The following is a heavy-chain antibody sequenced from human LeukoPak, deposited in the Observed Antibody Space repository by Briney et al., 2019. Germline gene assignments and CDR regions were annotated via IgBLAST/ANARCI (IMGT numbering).Heavy chain of an antibody. CDR3: ARGVPPYGSGSYYFDY. Sequence: SETLSLTCAVYGGSFSGYYWGWIRQPPGKGLEWIGEINHSGSTNYNPSLKSRVTISVDTSKNQFSLKLSSVTAADTAVYYCARGVPPYGSGSYYFDYWGQGTLVTVSS. V-gene: IGHV4-34*01. D-gene: IGHD3-10*01. CDR1: GGSFSGYY. J-gene: IGHJ4*02. CDR2: INHSGST.